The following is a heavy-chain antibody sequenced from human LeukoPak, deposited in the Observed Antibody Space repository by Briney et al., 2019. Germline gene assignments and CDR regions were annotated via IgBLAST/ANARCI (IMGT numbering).Heavy chain of an antibody. CDR1: GYTFTSYG. V-gene: IGHV1-8*01. Sequence: ASVKVSCKASGYTFTSYGIIWVRQATGQGLEWMGWMNPNSGNTGYAQKFQGRVTMTRNTSISTAYMELSSLRSEDTAVYYCARGRQYYDFWSGYYDFYFDYWGQGTLVTVSS. CDR2: MNPNSGNT. CDR3: ARGRQYYDFWSGYYDFYFDY. D-gene: IGHD3-3*01. J-gene: IGHJ4*02.